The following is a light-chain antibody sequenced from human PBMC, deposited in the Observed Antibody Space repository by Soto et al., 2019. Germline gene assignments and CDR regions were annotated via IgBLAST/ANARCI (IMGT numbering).Light chain of an antibody. Sequence: QSALTQPASVSGSPGESITISCTGTSSDVGSYNYVSWYQQHPGKAPRLMIYDVSNRPSGVSNRFSGSKSGNTASLTISGLQAEDEADYYCTSYTTSPSNVFGTGTKLPVL. CDR2: DVS. V-gene: IGLV2-14*03. CDR3: TSYTTSPSNV. CDR1: SSDVGSYNY. J-gene: IGLJ1*01.